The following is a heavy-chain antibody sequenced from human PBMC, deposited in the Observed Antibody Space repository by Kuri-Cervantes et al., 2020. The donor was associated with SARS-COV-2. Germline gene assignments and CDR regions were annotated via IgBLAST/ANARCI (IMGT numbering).Heavy chain of an antibody. CDR2: IYQAGST. CDR3: VAAILGVDTGYFKH. CDR1: GCSISSRGYC. D-gene: IGHD3-3*01. V-gene: IGHV4-30-2*01. J-gene: IGHJ1*01. Sequence: SETLSPACVVAGCSISSRGYCWGWILQPPGKGLEWIGSIYQAGSTFYNPSLKSPVSISLDRSKNQYSMNLSSVPAADTAVYYCVAAILGVDTGYFKHWGQGTLVTVSS.